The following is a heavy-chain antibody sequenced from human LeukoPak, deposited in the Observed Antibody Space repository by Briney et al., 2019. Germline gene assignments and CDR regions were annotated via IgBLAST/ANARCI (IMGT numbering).Heavy chain of an antibody. CDR3: ASSRLGWFDY. D-gene: IGHD6-25*01. J-gene: IGHJ4*02. CDR1: GGSISSGGYY. V-gene: IGHV4-31*03. CDR2: IYYSGST. Sequence: PSETLSLTCTVSGGSISSGGYYWGWIRQHPGKGLEWIGYIYYSGSTYYNPSLKSRVTISVDTSKNQFSLKLSSVTAADTAVHYCASSRLGWFDYWGQGTLVTVSS.